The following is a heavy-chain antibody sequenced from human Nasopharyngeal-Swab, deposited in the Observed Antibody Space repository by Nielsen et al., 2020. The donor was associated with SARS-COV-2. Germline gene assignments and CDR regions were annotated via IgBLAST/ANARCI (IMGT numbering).Heavy chain of an antibody. J-gene: IGHJ4*02. CDR2: FDPEDGET. CDR3: TTVAGSHGRFDY. D-gene: IGHD1-26*01. CDR1: GYTLTELS. V-gene: IGHV1-24*01. Sequence: ASVKVSCKVSGYTLTELSMHWVRQAPGKGLEWVGGFDPEDGETIYAQKFQGRVTMTEDTSTDTAYMELSSLTSEDTAVYYCTTVAGSHGRFDYWGQGTLVTVSS.